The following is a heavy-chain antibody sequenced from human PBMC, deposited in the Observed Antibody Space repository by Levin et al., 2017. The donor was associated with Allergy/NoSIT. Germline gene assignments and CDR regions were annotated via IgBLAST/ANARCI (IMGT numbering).Heavy chain of an antibody. J-gene: IGHJ4*02. CDR3: AAYNYGSLDY. CDR2: SNHGGIT. V-gene: IGHV4-34*01. CDR1: GGSFSDNY. Sequence: SETLSLTCAVHGGSFSDNYWSWIRQPPGKGLEWIGESNHGGITNYNPSLKSRVTISVDTSKNQFSLKLSSVTAADTALYYGAAYNYGSLDYWGQGTLVTVSS. D-gene: IGHD5-18*01.